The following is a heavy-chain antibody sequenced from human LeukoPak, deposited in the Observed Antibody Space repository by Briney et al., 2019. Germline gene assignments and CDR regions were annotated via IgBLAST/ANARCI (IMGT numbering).Heavy chain of an antibody. CDR2: INPSGGST. CDR1: GYTFTSYY. D-gene: IGHD2-2*01. J-gene: IGHJ3*02. CDR3: AAQGYCSSTSCPGAFDI. Sequence: ASGKVSCKASGYTFTSYYMHWVRQAPGQGLEWMGIINPSGGSTSYAQKFQGRVTITADKSTSTAYMELSSLRSEDTAVYYCAAQGYCSSTSCPGAFDIWGQGTMVTVSS. V-gene: IGHV1-46*01.